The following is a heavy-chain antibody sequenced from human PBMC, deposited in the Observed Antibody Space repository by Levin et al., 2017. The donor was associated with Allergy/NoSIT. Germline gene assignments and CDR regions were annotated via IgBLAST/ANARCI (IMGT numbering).Heavy chain of an antibody. CDR1: GYTFTSYG. CDR2: ISAYNGNT. V-gene: IGHV1-18*01. J-gene: IGHJ4*02. D-gene: IGHD6-6*01. Sequence: GESLKISCKASGYTFTSYGISWVRQAPGQGLEWMGWISAYNGNTNYAQKLQGRVTMTTDTSTSTAYMELRSLRSDDTAVYYCARVWQLAVDYWGQGTLVTVSS. CDR3: ARVWQLAVDY.